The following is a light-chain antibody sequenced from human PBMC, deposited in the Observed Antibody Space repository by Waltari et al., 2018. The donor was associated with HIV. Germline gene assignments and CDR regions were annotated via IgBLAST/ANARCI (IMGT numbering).Light chain of an antibody. Sequence: DIQMTQSPSTLSASVVDRVTITCRASQNIKNWLAWHQQKPGKPPIVLIFKASKLESGVPSRFSGSGFGTEFTLTISSLQPDDLATYYCQQYDAYPYTFGQGTNLEIK. CDR3: QQYDAYPYT. J-gene: IGKJ2*01. CDR1: QNIKNW. V-gene: IGKV1-5*03. CDR2: KAS.